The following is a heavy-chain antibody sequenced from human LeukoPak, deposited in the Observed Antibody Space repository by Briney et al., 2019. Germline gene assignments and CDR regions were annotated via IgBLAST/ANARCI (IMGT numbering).Heavy chain of an antibody. Sequence: GGSLRLSCAASGFTFSSYAMSWVRQAPGKGLEWVSAISGSGGSTYYADSVKGRFTISRDNSKNTLYLQMNSLRAEDTAIYYCAKGGDSSGYYFDYWGQGTLVTVSS. CDR2: ISGSGGST. CDR1: GFTFSSYA. J-gene: IGHJ4*02. D-gene: IGHD3-22*01. V-gene: IGHV3-23*01. CDR3: AKGGDSSGYYFDY.